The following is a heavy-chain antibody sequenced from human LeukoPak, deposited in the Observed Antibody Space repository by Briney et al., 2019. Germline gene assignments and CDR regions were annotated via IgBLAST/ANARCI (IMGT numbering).Heavy chain of an antibody. CDR3: ARRSDYYDSSGSFDY. D-gene: IGHD3-22*01. V-gene: IGHV4-59*08. Sequence: SETLSLTCTVSGGSISSYYWSWIRQPPGKGLEWIGYIYYSGSTNYNPSLKSRVTISVDRSKNQFSLKLSSVTAADTAVYYCARRSDYYDSSGSFDYWGQGTLVTVSS. J-gene: IGHJ4*02. CDR2: IYYSGST. CDR1: GGSISSYY.